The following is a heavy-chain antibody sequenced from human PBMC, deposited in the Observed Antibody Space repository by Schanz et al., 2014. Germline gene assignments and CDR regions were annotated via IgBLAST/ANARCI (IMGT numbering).Heavy chain of an antibody. CDR3: AKDISDTSGKDDY. D-gene: IGHD3-22*01. J-gene: IGHJ4*02. CDR2: ISDSGDTA. CDR1: GFSFGTYA. V-gene: IGHV3-23*01. Sequence: EVHLLESGGGLVQPGGSLRLSCAASGFSFGTYAMSWVRPAPGKGLEWVSLISDSGDTAYYADSVKGRFTISRDNSKNTLFLQMNSLRVEDSAIYYCAKDISDTSGKDDYWGQGTLVTVSS.